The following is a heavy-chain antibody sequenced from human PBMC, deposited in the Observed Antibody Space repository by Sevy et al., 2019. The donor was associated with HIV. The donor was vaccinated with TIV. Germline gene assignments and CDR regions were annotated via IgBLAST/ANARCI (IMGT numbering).Heavy chain of an antibody. CDR3: ARDRGDMITFRRVKLTDRPFDP. CDR2: TYYRSKWYN. Sequence: KQSQTLSLTCAISGDSVSSNSAAWNWIRQSPSRGLEWLGRTYYRSKWYNDYAVSVKSRITINPDTSKNQFSLQLNSVTPEDTAVYYCARDRGDMITFRRVKLTDRPFDPWGQGTLVTVSS. V-gene: IGHV6-1*01. J-gene: IGHJ5*02. CDR1: GDSVSSNSAA. D-gene: IGHD3-16*01.